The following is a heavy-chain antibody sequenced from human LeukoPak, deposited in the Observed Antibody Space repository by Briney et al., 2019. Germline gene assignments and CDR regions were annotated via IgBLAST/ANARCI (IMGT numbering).Heavy chain of an antibody. CDR2: INHSGST. CDR3: ASGRAILLWFGELLRYYFDY. CDR1: GGSFSVYY. D-gene: IGHD3-10*01. J-gene: IGHJ4*02. V-gene: IGHV4-34*01. Sequence: SETLSLTCAVYGGSFSVYYWSWIRQPPGKGLEWIGEINHSGSTNYNPSLKSRVTISVDTSKNQFSLKLSSVTAADTAVYYCASGRAILLWFGELLRYYFDYWGQGTLVTVSS.